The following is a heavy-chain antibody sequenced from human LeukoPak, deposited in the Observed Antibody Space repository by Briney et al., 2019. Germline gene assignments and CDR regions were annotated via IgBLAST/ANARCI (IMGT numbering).Heavy chain of an antibody. CDR1: GYTFTSYG. CDR3: ARPAAYHLPKEMFLYY. CDR2: IIPIFGTA. V-gene: IGHV1-69*13. D-gene: IGHD2-2*01. J-gene: IGHJ4*02. Sequence: GASVKVSCKASGYTFTSYGISWVRQAPGQGLEWMGGIIPIFGTANYAQKFQGRVTITADESTRTAYMKLSSLRSEDTAVYYCARPAAYHLPKEMFLYYWGQGTLVTVSS.